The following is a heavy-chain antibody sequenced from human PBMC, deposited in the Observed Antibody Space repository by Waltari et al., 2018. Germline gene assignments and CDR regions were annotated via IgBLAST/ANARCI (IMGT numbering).Heavy chain of an antibody. V-gene: IGHV3-7*01. CDR2: INEDGSDK. J-gene: IGHJ4*02. CDR1: VVTFSRHW. CDR3: SSATCC. Sequence: VQLVESGGGLVQPGGSLRLSCTSSVVTFSRHWMSWVRQAPGKGLEWGATINEDGSDKFYVESVRGRFAISRDNAKNSLSLQMNSLRAEDTAVYYCSSATCCWGQGTLVTVSA.